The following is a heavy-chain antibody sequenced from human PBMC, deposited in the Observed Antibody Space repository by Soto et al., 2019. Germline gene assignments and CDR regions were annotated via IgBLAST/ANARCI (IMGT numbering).Heavy chain of an antibody. CDR3: ARCTVDTNVTSDWCNWFDP. D-gene: IGHD6-19*01. CDR1: GFTFSNYA. J-gene: IGHJ5*02. CDR2: VRGSGGTT. V-gene: IGHV3-23*01. Sequence: EVQLLESGGGLVQPGGSLRLSCAASGFTFSNYAMSWVRQAPGKGLEWVSAVRGSGGTTYSADSVRGRFTISRDTSKITLYLQMNSLRAEDTAVYCCARCTVDTNVTSDWCNWFDPWGQGTMVTVSS.